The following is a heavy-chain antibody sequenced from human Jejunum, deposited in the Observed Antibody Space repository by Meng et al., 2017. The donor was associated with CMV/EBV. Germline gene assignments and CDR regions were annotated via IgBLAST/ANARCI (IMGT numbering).Heavy chain of an antibody. V-gene: IGHV4-4*07. J-gene: IGHJ4*02. CDR1: GGSISDYY. CDR2: IYSNGAT. D-gene: IGHD3-10*01. CDR3: ARDMHREVVIQDY. Sequence: GQLQESGPGLVKPSETLSLTCTVSGGSISDYYWSWIRQPAGKGLEWIGRIYSNGATNYNPSLKSRVTMSVDTSKNQFSLKLSSVTAADTAVYFCARDMHREVVIQDYWGQGTLVTVFS.